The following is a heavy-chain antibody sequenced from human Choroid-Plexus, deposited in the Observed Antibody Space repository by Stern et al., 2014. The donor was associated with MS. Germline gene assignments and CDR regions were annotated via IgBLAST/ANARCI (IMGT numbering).Heavy chain of an antibody. CDR3: AKDRQYLTYFFDH. J-gene: IGHJ5*02. CDR2: VSYDGSNK. V-gene: IGHV3-30*18. Sequence: QVQLVQSGGGVVQPGRPLRLSCVASGFTFGSCAMHWVLQAPGKGLEWVAGVSYDGSNKYYADSVKGRFTISRDNSQNTLYMQMSSLRPEDTAVYYCAKDRQYLTYFFDHWGQGSLVTVSS. CDR1: GFTFGSCA. D-gene: IGHD2/OR15-2a*01.